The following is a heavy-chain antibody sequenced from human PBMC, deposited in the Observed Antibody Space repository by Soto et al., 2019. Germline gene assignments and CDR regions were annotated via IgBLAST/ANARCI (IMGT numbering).Heavy chain of an antibody. CDR1: GGSFSGYY. CDR2: INHSGST. Sequence: SETLSLTCAVYGGSFSGYYWRWIRQPPGKGLEWIGEINHSGSTNYNPSLKSRVTISVDTSKNQFSLKLSSVTAADTAVYYCARGKLSDYVWGSYRYHFDYWGQGTVVTVSS. CDR3: ARGKLSDYVWGSYRYHFDY. D-gene: IGHD3-16*02. V-gene: IGHV4-34*01. J-gene: IGHJ4*02.